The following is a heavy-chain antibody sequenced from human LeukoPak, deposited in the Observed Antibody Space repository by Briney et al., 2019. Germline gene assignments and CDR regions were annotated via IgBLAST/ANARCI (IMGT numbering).Heavy chain of an antibody. CDR3: DV. CDR1: GYSISSGYY. J-gene: IGHJ3*01. CDR2: IYHTGST. D-gene: IGHD4-17*01. Sequence: SETLSLTCTVSGYSISSGYYWGWIRQPPGKGLEWIGDIYHTGSTTYSPSLKSRVTIYYCARVGYPAQRRVLSAVTIPTAGAFDVWGQGTLVTVSS. V-gene: IGHV4-38-2*02.